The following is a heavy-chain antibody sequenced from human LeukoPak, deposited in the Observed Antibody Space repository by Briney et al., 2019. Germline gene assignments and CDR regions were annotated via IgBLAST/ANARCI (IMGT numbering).Heavy chain of an antibody. CDR1: GGSISSYY. D-gene: IGHD1-7*01. V-gene: IGHV4-59*01. CDR2: IYYSGST. CDR3: ARDLPSAEDWNYALGAFDI. J-gene: IGHJ3*02. Sequence: SETLSLTCTVSGGSISSYYWSWIRQPPGKGLEWIGYIYYSGSTNYNPSLKSRVTISVDTSKNQFSLKLSSVTAADTAVYYCARDLPSAEDWNYALGAFDIWGQGTMVTVSS.